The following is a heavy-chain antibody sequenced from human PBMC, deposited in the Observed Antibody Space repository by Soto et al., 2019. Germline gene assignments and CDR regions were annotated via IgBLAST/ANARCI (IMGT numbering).Heavy chain of an antibody. J-gene: IGHJ5*02. V-gene: IGHV1-18*04. CDR1: GYTFTSYG. CDR2: ISAYNGNT. D-gene: IGHD3-3*01. CDR3: ARDRRLRDFWSGYSWFDP. Sequence: ASVKVSCKASGYTFTSYGISWVRQAPGQGLEWMGWISAYNGNTNYAQKLQGRVTMTTDTSTSTAYMELRSLRSDDTAVYYRARDRRLRDFWSGYSWFDPWGQGTLVTVSS.